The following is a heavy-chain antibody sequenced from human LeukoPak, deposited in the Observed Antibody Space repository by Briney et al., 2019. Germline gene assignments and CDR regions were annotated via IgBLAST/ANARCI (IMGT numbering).Heavy chain of an antibody. CDR2: IYYSGST. CDR1: GGSISSYY. J-gene: IGHJ6*03. CDR3: ARARGGSSPGDYYYYMDV. V-gene: IGHV4-59*12. D-gene: IGHD6-6*01. Sequence: SETLSLTCTVSGGSISSYYWSWIRQPPGKGLEWIGYIYYSGSTNYNPSLKSRVTISVDTSKNQFSLKLSSVTAADTAVYYCARARGGSSPGDYYYYMDVWGKGTTVTVSS.